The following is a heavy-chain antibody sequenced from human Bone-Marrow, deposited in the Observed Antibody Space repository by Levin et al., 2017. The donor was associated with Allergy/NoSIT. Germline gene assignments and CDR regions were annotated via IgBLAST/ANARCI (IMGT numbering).Heavy chain of an antibody. CDR3: ARDPQEPVSKIDY. J-gene: IGHJ4*02. V-gene: IGHV3-30-3*01. CDR1: AFTFSNYA. CDR2: ISYDGSNK. Sequence: PGESLKISCAASAFTFSNYAMHWVRQAPGKGLEWVADISYDGSNKYYSDSVKGRFTISRDNSKNTVYLQMNSLRVEDTAVYFCARDPQEPVSKIDYWGQGTLVTVSS.